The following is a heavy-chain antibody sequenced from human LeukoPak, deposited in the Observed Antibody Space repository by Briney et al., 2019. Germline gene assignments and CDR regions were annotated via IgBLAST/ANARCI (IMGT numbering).Heavy chain of an antibody. CDR1: GGSISGYY. D-gene: IGHD3-22*01. J-gene: IGHJ4*02. CDR3: ARVGDSSGYSVLDS. Sequence: PSETLSLTCTVSGGSISGYYWSWIRRPPGKGLEWIGHIYYSGSADYNASLKSRATMFVGTSKNEFSLTLRSVTAADTAVYYCARVGDSSGYSVLDSWGQGTLVTVSS. CDR2: IYYSGSA. V-gene: IGHV4-59*01.